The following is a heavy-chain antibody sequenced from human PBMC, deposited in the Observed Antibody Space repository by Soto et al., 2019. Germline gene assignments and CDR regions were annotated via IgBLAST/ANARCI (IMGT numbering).Heavy chain of an antibody. V-gene: IGHV3-33*01. CDR3: VRDPAYCGGDCPYYYGLDV. Sequence: QVQLVESGGGVVQPGRSLRLSCAASGFTFSNYGMHWVRQAPGKGLEWVAVIWYNGNKKFYTDSVKGRITISRDNSKNTLYLQINSLRDEDTAVYYCVRDPAYCGGDCPYYYGLDVWGQGTTVTVSS. J-gene: IGHJ6*02. CDR1: GFTFSNYG. D-gene: IGHD2-21*02. CDR2: IWYNGNKK.